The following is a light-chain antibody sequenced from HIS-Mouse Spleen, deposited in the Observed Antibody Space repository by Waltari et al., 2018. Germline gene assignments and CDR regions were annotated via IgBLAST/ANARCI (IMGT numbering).Light chain of an antibody. CDR3: QQYYSYLXIT. CDR2: AAS. Sequence: AIRMTQSPSSFSASTGDRVTITCRASQGISSYLAWYQQKPGKAPKLLIYAASTLQSGVPSRFSGSGSGTDFTLTISCLQSEDFATYYCQQYYSYLXITFGQGTRLEIK. V-gene: IGKV1-8*01. J-gene: IGKJ5*01. CDR1: QGISSY.